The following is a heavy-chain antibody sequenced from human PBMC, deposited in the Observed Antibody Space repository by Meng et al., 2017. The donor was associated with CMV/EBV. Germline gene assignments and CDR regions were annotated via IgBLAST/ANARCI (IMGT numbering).Heavy chain of an antibody. D-gene: IGHD6-13*01. CDR2: IKQDGSEK. J-gene: IGHJ6*02. CDR1: GFTFSSYL. Sequence: GESLKISCAASGFTFSSYLMSWVRQAPGKGLEWVANIKQDGSEKYSVDSVKGRCTISRDNAKNSLYLQRNSLRAEDTAVYYCARVEGYSSSWYGGGYYYYGMDVWGQGTTVTVSS. CDR3: ARVEGYSSSWYGGGYYYYGMDV. V-gene: IGHV3-7*01.